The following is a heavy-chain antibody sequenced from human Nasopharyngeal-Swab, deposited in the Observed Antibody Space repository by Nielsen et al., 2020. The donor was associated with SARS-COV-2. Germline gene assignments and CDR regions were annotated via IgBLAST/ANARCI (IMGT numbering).Heavy chain of an antibody. CDR3: ARHSSGWSFDY. Sequence: SETLSLTCTVSGASISSSNYYWGWIRQPPGKGLEWIGTIYYSGNTYFNPSLKSRVTMSVDTSNHQFSLNLSSVTAADTALYYCARHSSGWSFDYWDHGTLGTVSS. D-gene: IGHD6-19*01. CDR1: GASISSSNYY. J-gene: IGHJ4*01. V-gene: IGHV4-39*01. CDR2: IYYSGNT.